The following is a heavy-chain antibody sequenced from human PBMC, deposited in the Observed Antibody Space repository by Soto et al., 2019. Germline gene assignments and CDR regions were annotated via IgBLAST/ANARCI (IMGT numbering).Heavy chain of an antibody. D-gene: IGHD6-19*01. V-gene: IGHV4-59*01. CDR2: MYYSGST. CDR1: GGSISTYY. Sequence: ETLSLTCTVSGGSISTYYWSWIRQPPGKGLEWIGYMYYSGSTSYNPSLKSRVTISVDTSKNQFSLKLRSVTAADTAVYYCASDRSSGWDQGYGMDVWGQGTTITVSS. J-gene: IGHJ6*02. CDR3: ASDRSSGWDQGYGMDV.